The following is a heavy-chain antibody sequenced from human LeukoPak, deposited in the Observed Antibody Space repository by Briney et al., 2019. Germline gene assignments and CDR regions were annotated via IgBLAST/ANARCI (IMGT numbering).Heavy chain of an antibody. J-gene: IGHJ5*02. CDR2: ISAYNGNT. V-gene: IGHV1-18*01. CDR3: ARIFLSVVAPKRWFDP. CDR1: GYTFTSYG. D-gene: IGHD4-23*01. Sequence: ASVKVSCKASGYTFTSYGISRVRQAPGQGLEWMGWISAYNGNTNYALKFQGRVTMTTDTSTSTAYMELRSLRSDDTAVYYCARIFLSVVAPKRWFDPWGQGTLVTVSS.